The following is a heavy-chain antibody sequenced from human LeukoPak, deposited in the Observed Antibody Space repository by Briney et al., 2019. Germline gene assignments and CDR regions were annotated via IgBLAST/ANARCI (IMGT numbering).Heavy chain of an antibody. V-gene: IGHV6-1*01. J-gene: IGHJ3*02. CDR3: ARESVVYAIQANDAFDI. CDR2: TYYRSKWYN. CDR1: GDSVSSNSAA. Sequence: SQTLSLTCAISGDSVSSNSAAWNWIRHYPSRGLEWLGRTYYRSKWYNDYAVSVKSRITIKPDTSKNQFSLQLNSVTPEDTAVYYCARESVVYAIQANDAFDIWGQGTMVTVSS. D-gene: IGHD2-8*02.